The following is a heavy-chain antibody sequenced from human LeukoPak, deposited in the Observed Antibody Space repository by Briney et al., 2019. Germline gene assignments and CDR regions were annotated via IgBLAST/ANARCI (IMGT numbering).Heavy chain of an antibody. J-gene: IGHJ4*02. V-gene: IGHV1-18*01. D-gene: IGHD6-19*01. CDR3: ARERHSSGWYPFDY. CDR1: GYTFTSYG. CDR2: ISAYNGNT. Sequence: ASVKVSCKASGYTFTSYGICWVRQAPGQGLEWMGWISAYNGNTNYAQKLQGRVTMTTDTSTSTAYMELRGLRSDDTAVYYCARERHSSGWYPFDYWGQGTLVTVSS.